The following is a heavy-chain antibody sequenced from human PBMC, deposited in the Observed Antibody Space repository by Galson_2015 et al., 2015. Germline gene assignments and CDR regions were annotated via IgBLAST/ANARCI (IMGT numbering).Heavy chain of an antibody. D-gene: IGHD1-26*01. V-gene: IGHV3-21*01. CDR2: ISSSSSYI. J-gene: IGHJ4*02. CDR1: GFTFSSYS. Sequence: SLRLSCAASGFTFSSYSMNWVRQAPRKGLEWVSSISSSSSYIYYADSVKGRFTISRDNAKNSLYLQMNSLRAEDTAVYYCARVGNSGYFDYWGQGTLVTVSS. CDR3: ARVGNSGYFDY.